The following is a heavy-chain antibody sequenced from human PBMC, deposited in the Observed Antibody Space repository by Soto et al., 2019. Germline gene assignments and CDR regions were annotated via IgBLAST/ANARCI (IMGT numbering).Heavy chain of an antibody. CDR3: ARLGAYYQSLDP. D-gene: IGHD2-21*01. J-gene: IGHJ5*02. CDR2: IYYSGST. Sequence: SETLSLTCTVSGGSISSTTYYWGWIRQPPGKGLEWIGSIYYSGSTYYNPSLKSRVTISVDTSKNQFSLKLSSVTAADTAVYYCARLGAYYQSLDPWGPGTLVTVAS. CDR1: GGSISSTTYY. V-gene: IGHV4-39*01.